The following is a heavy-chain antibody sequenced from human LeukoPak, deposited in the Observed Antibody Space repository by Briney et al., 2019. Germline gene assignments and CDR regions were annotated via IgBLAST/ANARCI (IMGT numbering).Heavy chain of an antibody. D-gene: IGHD6-13*01. J-gene: IGHJ5*02. CDR1: GGTFSSYA. CDR2: INAGNGNT. CDR3: ARVRRTSSWGPFDP. V-gene: IGHV1-3*01. Sequence: ASVKVSCKASGGTFSSYAISWVRQAPGQRLEWMGWINAGNGNTKYSQKFQGRVTITRDTSASTAYMELSSLRSEDTAVYYCARVRRTSSWGPFDPWGQGTLVTVSS.